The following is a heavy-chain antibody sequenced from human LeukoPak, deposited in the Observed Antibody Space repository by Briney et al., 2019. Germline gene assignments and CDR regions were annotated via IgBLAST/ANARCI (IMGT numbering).Heavy chain of an antibody. CDR1: GFTFSNYA. Sequence: GGSLRLSCAASGFTFSNYAMTWVRQAPGKGLEWVSGISGSGSNAFYADSVRGRFTISRDNSKSTLYLHMSSLRAEDTAVYYCANCYASGTYVSVSWGQGTLVTVSS. CDR3: ANCYASGTYVSVS. D-gene: IGHD3-10*01. CDR2: ISGSGSNA. J-gene: IGHJ5*02. V-gene: IGHV3-23*01.